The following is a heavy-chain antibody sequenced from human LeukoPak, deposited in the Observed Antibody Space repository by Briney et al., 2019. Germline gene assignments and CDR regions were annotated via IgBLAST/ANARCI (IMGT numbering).Heavy chain of an antibody. Sequence: GGSLGLSCAASGFTFSNFDLSWVRQAPGKGLEWVSGISPSGDITYYADSVKGRFTISRDNSKNTLYLEVISLTAEDTAVYYCAKDDAWLRFGEWSQGTLVTVSS. CDR3: AKDDAWLRFGE. CDR1: GFTFSNFD. D-gene: IGHD3-10*01. CDR2: ISPSGDIT. J-gene: IGHJ4*02. V-gene: IGHV3-23*01.